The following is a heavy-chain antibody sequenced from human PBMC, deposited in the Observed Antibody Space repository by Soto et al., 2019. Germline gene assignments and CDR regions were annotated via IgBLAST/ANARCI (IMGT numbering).Heavy chain of an antibody. J-gene: IGHJ6*02. V-gene: IGHV3-53*02. CDR3: ARDWSKFSYNYPYYYAMDA. CDR1: GFSVTNSY. Sequence: EVQLVETGGGLIQPGGSLRLSCTVSGFSVTNSYINWVRQAPGKGLEWVSILYSSGTTYYADSVRGRFTVSRDDSKNTLFLHMYSLRADDTAVYYCARDWSKFSYNYPYYYAMDAWGQGTTVTVSS. D-gene: IGHD5-18*01. CDR2: LYSSGTT.